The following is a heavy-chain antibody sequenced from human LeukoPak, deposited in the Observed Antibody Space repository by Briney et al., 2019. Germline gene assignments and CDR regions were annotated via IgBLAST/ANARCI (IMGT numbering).Heavy chain of an antibody. D-gene: IGHD1-1*01. CDR2: ISSTSSTI. V-gene: IGHV3-48*01. Sequence: GGSLRLSCAASGFTFSTYNMNWVRQAPGKGLEWVSYISSTSSTIYYADSVKGRFTISRDNAENSLYLQMNSLRAEDTAVYYCARDLAWNVDYWGQGTLVTVSS. CDR3: ARDLAWNVDY. J-gene: IGHJ4*02. CDR1: GFTFSTYN.